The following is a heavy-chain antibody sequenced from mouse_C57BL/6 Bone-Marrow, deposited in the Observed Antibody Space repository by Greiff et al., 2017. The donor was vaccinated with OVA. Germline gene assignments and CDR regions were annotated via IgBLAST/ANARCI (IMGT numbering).Heavy chain of an antibody. V-gene: IGHV5-17*01. J-gene: IGHJ3*01. D-gene: IGHD2-12*01. Sequence: EVPLVESGGGLVKPGGSLKLSCAASGFTFSDYGMHWVRQAPEKGLEWVAYISSGSSTIYYADTVKGRFTISRDNAKNTLFLQLTSLRSEDTAMYYCARAYYSSSFAYWGQGTLVTVSA. CDR2: ISSGSSTI. CDR3: ARAYYSSSFAY. CDR1: GFTFSDYG.